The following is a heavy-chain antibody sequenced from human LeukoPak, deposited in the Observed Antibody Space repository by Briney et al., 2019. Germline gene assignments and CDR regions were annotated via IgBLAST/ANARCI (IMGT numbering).Heavy chain of an antibody. V-gene: IGHV3-33*06. D-gene: IGHD2-8*01. Sequence: PGRSLRLSCAASGFTFSSYGMHWVRQAPGKGLGWVAVIWYDGSTNYYADSVKGRFTISRDNSKNTLYLQMNSLRAEDTAVYFCAKNGPGVAAQGVDYWGQGTLVTVSS. CDR2: IWYDGSTN. J-gene: IGHJ4*02. CDR3: AKNGPGVAAQGVDY. CDR1: GFTFSSYG.